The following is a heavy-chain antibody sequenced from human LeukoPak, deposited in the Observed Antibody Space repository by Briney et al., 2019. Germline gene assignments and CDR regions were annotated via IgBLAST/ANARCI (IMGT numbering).Heavy chain of an antibody. V-gene: IGHV3-48*01. Sequence: GGSLRLSCAASGFTFSSYNMNWVRQAPGKGLEWVSYITTSSSSIYYAGSVKGRFTISRDNDKNSLYLQMNSLRAEDTAVYYCARDSGYPRAHGFDTWGQGTMVTVSS. D-gene: IGHD3-22*01. CDR1: GFTFSSYN. CDR2: ITTSSSSI. J-gene: IGHJ3*02. CDR3: ARDSGYPRAHGFDT.